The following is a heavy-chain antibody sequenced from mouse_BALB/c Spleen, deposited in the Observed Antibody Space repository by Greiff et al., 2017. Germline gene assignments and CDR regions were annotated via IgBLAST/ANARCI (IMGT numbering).Heavy chain of an antibody. J-gene: IGHJ3*01. CDR1: GFTFSDYY. Sequence: EVMLVESGGGLVKPGGSLKLSCAASGFTFSDYYMYWVRQTPEKRLEWVATISDGGSYTYYPDSVKGRFTISRDNAKNNLYLQMSSLKSEDTAMYYCARGLRRTFRFAYWGQGTLVTVSA. V-gene: IGHV5-4*02. D-gene: IGHD2-12*01. CDR2: ISDGGSYT. CDR3: ARGLRRTFRFAY.